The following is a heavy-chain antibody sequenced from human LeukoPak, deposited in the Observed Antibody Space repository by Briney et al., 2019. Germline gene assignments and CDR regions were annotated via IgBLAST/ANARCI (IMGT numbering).Heavy chain of an antibody. V-gene: IGHV3-30*02. CDR1: GFTFTNYG. D-gene: IGHD2-15*01. J-gene: IGHJ3*02. CDR2: MRLDGTTK. Sequence: PGGSLRLSCVASGFTFTNYGMHWVRQTPGKGLEWVAHMRLDGTTKFYADSVQGRFTISRDTSKNALYLQMDNLRTEGTAVYYCARDYCSGGSCYQDAFDIWGQGTMVTVSS. CDR3: ARDYCSGGSCYQDAFDI.